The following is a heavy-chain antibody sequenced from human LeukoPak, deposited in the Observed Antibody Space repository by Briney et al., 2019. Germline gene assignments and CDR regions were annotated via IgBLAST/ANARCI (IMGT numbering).Heavy chain of an antibody. J-gene: IGHJ5*02. CDR3: ARAPLTVVVPAARFDP. V-gene: IGHV1-18*01. Sequence: ASVKVSPKPSGYTFTSYGISSGRQSPGHGREWMGWISAYNGNTNYAQKLQGRVTMTTDTSTSTAYMELRSLRSDDTAVYYCARAPLTVVVPAARFDPWGQGTLVTVSS. CDR2: ISAYNGNT. CDR1: GYTFTSYG. D-gene: IGHD2-2*01.